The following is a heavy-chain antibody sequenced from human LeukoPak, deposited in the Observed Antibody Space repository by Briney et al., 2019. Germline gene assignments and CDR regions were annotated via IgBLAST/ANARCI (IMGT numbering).Heavy chain of an antibody. V-gene: IGHV5-51*03. CDR3: ARYYGYCSGGSCYSTRLDY. Sequence: GESLKISCKGSGYCFTSYWIGWVRQMPGKGLEWMGIIYPGDSDTRYSPSFQGQVTISADKSISTAYLQWSSLKASDTAMYYCARYYGYCSGGSCYSTRLDYWGQGTLVTVSS. D-gene: IGHD2-15*01. CDR2: IYPGDSDT. CDR1: GYCFTSYW. J-gene: IGHJ4*02.